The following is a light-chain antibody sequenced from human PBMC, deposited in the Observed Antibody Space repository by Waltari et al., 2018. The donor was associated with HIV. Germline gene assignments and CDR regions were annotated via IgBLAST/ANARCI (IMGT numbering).Light chain of an antibody. CDR3: SSNTRSSVV. J-gene: IGLJ2*01. CDR2: DVT. Sequence: QSALTQPASVSGSPGQSITISCTGTGSDVGGHKYVSWYQQYPGKAPKLMTYDVTNRPSWVCNRFSGSTSGNTAALTISGLQAEDEADYYFSSNTRSSVVFGGGTKLTVL. V-gene: IGLV2-14*01. CDR1: GSDVGGHKY.